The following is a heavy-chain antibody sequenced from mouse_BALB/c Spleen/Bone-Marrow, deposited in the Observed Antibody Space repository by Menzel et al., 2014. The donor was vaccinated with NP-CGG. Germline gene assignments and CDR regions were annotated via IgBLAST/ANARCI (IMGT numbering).Heavy chain of an antibody. CDR3: ARGGARATGWFAY. V-gene: IGHV3-2*02. CDR2: ISYSGST. J-gene: IGHJ3*01. Sequence: VQLQQSGPGLVKPSQSLSPTCTVTGYSITSDYAWNWIRQFPGNKLEWMGYISYSGSTSYNPSLKSRISITRDTSKNQFFLQLNSVTTEDTATYYCARGGARATGWFAYWGQGTLVTVSA. CDR1: GYSITSDYA. D-gene: IGHD3-1*01.